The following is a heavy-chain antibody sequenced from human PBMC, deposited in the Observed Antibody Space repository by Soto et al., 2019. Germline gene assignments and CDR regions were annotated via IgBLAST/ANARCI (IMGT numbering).Heavy chain of an antibody. J-gene: IGHJ6*02. Sequence: GGSLRLSCAASGFTFSSYAMSWVRQAPGKGLEWVSAISGSGGSTYYADSVKGRFTISRDNSKNTLYLQMNSLRAEDTAVYYCAKHEVDNSAYYYYYGMDVWGQGTTVTVSS. CDR1: GFTFSSYA. CDR3: AKHEVDNSAYYYYYGMDV. CDR2: ISGSGGST. V-gene: IGHV3-23*01. D-gene: IGHD5-12*01.